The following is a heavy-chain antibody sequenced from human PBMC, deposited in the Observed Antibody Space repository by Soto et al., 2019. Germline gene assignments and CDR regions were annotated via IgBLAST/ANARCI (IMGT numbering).Heavy chain of an antibody. V-gene: IGHV1-3*05. D-gene: IGHD6-19*01. Sequence: QVQLVQSGAEEKKPGASVKVSCKASGYTFTSYAMHWVRQAPGQRLEWMGWINAGNGNTKYSQKFQGRVTITRDTSASTADMELSSLISEDTAVYYCARESGWSAYLTYWGQGTLVTVSS. J-gene: IGHJ4*02. CDR3: ARESGWSAYLTY. CDR2: INAGNGNT. CDR1: GYTFTSYA.